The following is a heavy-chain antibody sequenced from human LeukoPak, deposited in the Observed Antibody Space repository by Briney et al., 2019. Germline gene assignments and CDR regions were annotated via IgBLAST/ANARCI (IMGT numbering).Heavy chain of an antibody. Sequence: GSLRLSCAVSGFTFSTYSMNWVRQAPGKGLEWIGYIFYSGSTNYNPSLKSRVIISVDTSRNQFSLKLNSLTAADTAVYYCARGSSAPRWFPFDYWGQGTLVTVSS. CDR2: IFYSGST. D-gene: IGHD4-23*01. V-gene: IGHV4-59*01. J-gene: IGHJ4*02. CDR3: ARGSSAPRWFPFDY. CDR1: GFTFSTYS.